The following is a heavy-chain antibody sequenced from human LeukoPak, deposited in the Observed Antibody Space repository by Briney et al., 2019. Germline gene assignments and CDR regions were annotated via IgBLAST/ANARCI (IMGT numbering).Heavy chain of an antibody. CDR3: ARHSHYGDFDS. D-gene: IGHD4-17*01. CDR1: GGSISSGDYY. CDR2: IYYSGST. V-gene: IGHV4-30-4*08. J-gene: IGHJ4*02. Sequence: SETLSLTCTVSGGSISSGDYYWSWIRQPPGKGLEWIGYIYYSGSTYYNPSLKSRVTISVDTSKNQFSLKLSSVTAADTAVYYCARHSHYGDFDSWGQGTLVTVSS.